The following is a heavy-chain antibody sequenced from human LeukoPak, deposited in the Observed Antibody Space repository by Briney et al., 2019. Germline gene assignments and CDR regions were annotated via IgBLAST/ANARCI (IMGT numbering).Heavy chain of an antibody. CDR3: AGGGKGYSYGQRLDY. D-gene: IGHD5-18*01. CDR2: ISSSSSYI. J-gene: IGHJ4*02. V-gene: IGHV3-21*01. CDR1: GFTFSSYS. Sequence: GGSLRPSCAASGFTFSSYSMNWVRQAPGKGLEWVSSISSSSSYIYYADSVKGRFTISRDNAKNSLYLQMNSLRAEDTAVYYCAGGGKGYSYGQRLDYWGQGTLVTVSS.